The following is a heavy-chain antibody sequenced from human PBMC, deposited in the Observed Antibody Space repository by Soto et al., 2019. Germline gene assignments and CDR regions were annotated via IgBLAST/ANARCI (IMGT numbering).Heavy chain of an antibody. CDR1: GFSLSNARMG. V-gene: IGHV2-26*01. D-gene: IGHD3-3*01. CDR2: IFSNDEK. CDR3: ARIGGADFWSGYIYYYYYGMDV. Sequence: SGPTLVNPTETLTLTCTVSGFSLSNARMGVSWIRQPPGKALEWLAHIFSNDEKSYSTSLKSRLTISKDTSKSQVVLTMTNMDPVDTATSYCARIGGADFWSGYIYYYYYGMDVWGQGTTVTVSS. J-gene: IGHJ6*02.